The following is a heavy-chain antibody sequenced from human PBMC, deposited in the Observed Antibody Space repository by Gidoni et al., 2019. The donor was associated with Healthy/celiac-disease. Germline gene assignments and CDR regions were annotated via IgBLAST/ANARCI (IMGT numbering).Heavy chain of an antibody. J-gene: IGHJ5*02. CDR1: GFTFSSYS. CDR3: ARDSLGYSGYAWFDP. Sequence: EVQLVESGGGLVQPGGSLRLSCAASGFTFSSYSMNWVRQAPGKGLEWVSYISSSSSTIYYADSVKGRFTISRDNAKNSLYLQMNSLRAEDTAVYYCARDSLGYSGYAWFDPWGQGTLVTVSS. V-gene: IGHV3-48*01. D-gene: IGHD5-12*01. CDR2: ISSSSSTI.